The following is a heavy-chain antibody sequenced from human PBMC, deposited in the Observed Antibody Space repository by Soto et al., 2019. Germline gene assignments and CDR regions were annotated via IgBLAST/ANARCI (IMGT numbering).Heavy chain of an antibody. CDR3: ARATYFYGSGSYGP. CDR2: ISSSRSYI. Sequence: EVQLVESGGGLVKPGGSLRLSCAASGFTFSSYIMNWVRQAPWKWLEWVSSISSSRSYIYYADSVKGRFTNSRDNAKNSLYLQMNSLRAEDKAVYYCARATYFYGSGSYGPWGQGTLVTVSS. CDR1: GFTFSSYI. J-gene: IGHJ5*02. D-gene: IGHD3-10*01. V-gene: IGHV3-21*01.